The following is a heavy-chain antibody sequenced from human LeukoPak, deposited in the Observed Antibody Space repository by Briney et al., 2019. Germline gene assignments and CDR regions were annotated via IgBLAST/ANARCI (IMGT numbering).Heavy chain of an antibody. CDR3: ARGVGYYGSGSYYFDY. CDR2: ISGSSIYT. D-gene: IGHD3-10*01. CDR1: GFTFSDYH. V-gene: IGHV3-11*06. J-gene: IGHJ4*02. Sequence: GGSLRLSCAASGFTFSDYHMTWIRQAPGKGLEWVSYISGSSIYTRYADSVKGRFTISRDNAKNSLYLQMNSLRDEDTAVYYCARGVGYYGSGSYYFDYWGQGTLVTVSS.